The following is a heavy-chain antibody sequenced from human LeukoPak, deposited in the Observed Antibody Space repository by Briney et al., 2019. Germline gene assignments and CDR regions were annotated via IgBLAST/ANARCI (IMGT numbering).Heavy chain of an antibody. CDR1: GFTFSNYA. D-gene: IGHD3-10*01. J-gene: IGHJ4*02. CDR3: AKDPYYGSGTLYPTFDC. Sequence: GGSLRLSCAVSGFTFSNYAMSWVRQAPGKGLEWVSSISGNGGSTYYPDSMRGRFTISRDNSQSTLFLQMNSLRAEDTAVYYCAKDPYYGSGTLYPTFDCWGQGTLVVVSS. V-gene: IGHV3-23*01. CDR2: ISGNGGST.